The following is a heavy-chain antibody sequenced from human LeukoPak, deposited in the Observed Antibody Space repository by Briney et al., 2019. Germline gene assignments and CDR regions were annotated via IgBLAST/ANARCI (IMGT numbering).Heavy chain of an antibody. D-gene: IGHD6-13*01. J-gene: IGHJ4*02. Sequence: ASVKFSCKACGYTFTGYYMHWVRQAPGQGLEWMGWINPNSGGTNYAQKLQGRVTMTTDTSTSTAYMELRSLRSDDTAVYYCARYSSSWYPFDYWGQGTLVTVSS. V-gene: IGHV1-2*02. CDR3: ARYSSSWYPFDY. CDR1: GYTFTGYY. CDR2: INPNSGGT.